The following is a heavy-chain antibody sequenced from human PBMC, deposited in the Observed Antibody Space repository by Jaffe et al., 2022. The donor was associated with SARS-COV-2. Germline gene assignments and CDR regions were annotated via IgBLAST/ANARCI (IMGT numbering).Heavy chain of an antibody. CDR2: ISGDGGST. D-gene: IGHD2-15*01. Sequence: EVQLVESGGGVVQPGGSLRLSCAASGFTFDDYAMHWVRQAPGKGLEWVSLISGDGGSTYYADSVKGRFTISRDNSKNSLYLQMNSLRTEDTALYYCAKDINFCSGGSCYYYGMDVWGQGTTVTVSS. V-gene: IGHV3-43*02. J-gene: IGHJ6*02. CDR1: GFTFDDYA. CDR3: AKDINFCSGGSCYYYGMDV.